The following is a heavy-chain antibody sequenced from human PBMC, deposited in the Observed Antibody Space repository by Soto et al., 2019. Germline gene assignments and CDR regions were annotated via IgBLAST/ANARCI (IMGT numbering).Heavy chain of an antibody. V-gene: IGHV4-39*01. D-gene: IGHD5-12*01. J-gene: IGHJ4*02. CDR2: IYYSGST. CDR1: GGSISSSSYY. Sequence: KPSETLSLTCTVSGGSISSSSYYWGWIRQPPGKGLEWIGSIYYSGSTYYNPSLKSRVTISVDTSKNQFSLKPSSVTAADTAVYYCARWSWITPQHDVWGQGALVTVSS. CDR3: ARWSWITPQHDV.